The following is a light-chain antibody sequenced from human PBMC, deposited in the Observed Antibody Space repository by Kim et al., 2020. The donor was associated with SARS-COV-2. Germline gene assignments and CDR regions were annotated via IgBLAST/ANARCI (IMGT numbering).Light chain of an antibody. CDR1: SGSIANNY. V-gene: IGLV6-57*01. CDR3: QSFDTTNRV. CDR2: ETT. Sequence: NFMLTQPHSVSGSPGKPVTISCTRSSGSIANNYVQWYQQRPGSSPITVVYETTQKPSEVPDRFSGSIDTSSNSASLTISDLRTEDEADYYCQSFDTTNRVFGGGTQLTVL. J-gene: IGLJ3*02.